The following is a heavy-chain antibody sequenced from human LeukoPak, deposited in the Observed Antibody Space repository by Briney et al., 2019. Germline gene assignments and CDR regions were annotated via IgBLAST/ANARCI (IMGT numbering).Heavy chain of an antibody. CDR1: GGSFSGYY. D-gene: IGHD3-3*01. J-gene: IGHJ4*02. CDR3: ARNAYYDFWSGPTHFDY. CDR2: INHSGST. V-gene: IGHV4-34*01. Sequence: SETLSLTCAVYGGSFSGYYWSWIRQPPGKGLEWIGEINHSGSTNYNPSLKSRVTISVDTSKNQFSLKLSSVTAADTAVYYCARNAYYDFWSGPTHFDYWGQGTLVTVSS.